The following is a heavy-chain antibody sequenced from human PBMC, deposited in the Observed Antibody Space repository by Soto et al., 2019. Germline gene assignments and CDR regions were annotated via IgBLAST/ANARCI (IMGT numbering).Heavy chain of an antibody. D-gene: IGHD2-8*01. V-gene: IGHV4-34*01. CDR3: AREGEYCNNGVCQVYYYYMDV. J-gene: IGHJ6*03. CDR2: INHSGST. Sequence: PSDTLSLTCAVYGGSISGYYWSWIRQPPGKGLEWIGEINHSGSTNYNPSLKSRVTISVDTSKNQFSLKLSSVTAADTAVYYCAREGEYCNNGVCQVYYYYMDVWRKGTTVTVSS. CDR1: GGSISGYY.